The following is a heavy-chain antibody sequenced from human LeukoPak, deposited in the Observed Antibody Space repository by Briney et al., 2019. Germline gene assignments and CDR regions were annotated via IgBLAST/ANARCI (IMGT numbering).Heavy chain of an antibody. CDR1: GFTFSSYV. V-gene: IGHV3-23*01. CDR3: AKDLGPIAAAGKTFDY. D-gene: IGHD6-13*01. CDR2: ISGSGGST. J-gene: IGHJ4*02. Sequence: PGGSLRLSCAASGFTFSSYVTSWVRQAPGKGLEWVSAISGSGGSTYYADSVKGRFTISRDNSKNTLYLQMNSLRAEDTAVYYCAKDLGPIAAAGKTFDYWGQGTLVTVSS.